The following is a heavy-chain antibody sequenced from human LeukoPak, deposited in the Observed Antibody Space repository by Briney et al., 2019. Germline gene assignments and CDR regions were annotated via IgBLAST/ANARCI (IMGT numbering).Heavy chain of an antibody. V-gene: IGHV1-69*13. CDR3: ARGEDGSGYDFGY. CDR2: IIPIFGTA. Sequence: SVKVSCKASGGTFSSYAISWVRQAPGQGLEWMGGIIPIFGTANYAQKFQGRVTITADESTSTAYMELSSLRSEDTAVYYCARGEDGSGYDFGYWGQGTLVTVSS. CDR1: GGTFSSYA. D-gene: IGHD5-12*01. J-gene: IGHJ4*02.